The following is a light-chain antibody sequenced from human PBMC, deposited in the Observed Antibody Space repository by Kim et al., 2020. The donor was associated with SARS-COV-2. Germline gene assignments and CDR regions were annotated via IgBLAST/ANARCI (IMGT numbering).Light chain of an antibody. CDR2: AAS. CDR3: QKYNSAPPT. CDR1: QGIRNY. J-gene: IGKJ4*01. V-gene: IGKV1-27*01. Sequence: VGNRVTITCRARQGIRNYLAWYQQKPGKVPKLLIYAASALQSGVPSRFSGSGSGTDFTLTISSLQPEDVATYYCQKYNSAPPTFGGGTKVDIK.